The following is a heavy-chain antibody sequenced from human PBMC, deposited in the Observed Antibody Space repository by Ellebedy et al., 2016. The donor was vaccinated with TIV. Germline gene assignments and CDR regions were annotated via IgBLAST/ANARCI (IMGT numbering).Heavy chain of an antibody. CDR3: ARSGGAYASLDY. V-gene: IGHV1-46*01. CDR2: INPSGGST. J-gene: IGHJ4*02. D-gene: IGHD4-23*01. Sequence: ASVKVSCKASGYAFTGYYIHWVRQAPGQGLEWMGIINPSGGSTTYAQKFQGRVTMTRDTSTSTVYMELSSLRYEDTAVYYCARSGGAYASLDYWGQGTLVTVSS. CDR1: GYAFTGYY.